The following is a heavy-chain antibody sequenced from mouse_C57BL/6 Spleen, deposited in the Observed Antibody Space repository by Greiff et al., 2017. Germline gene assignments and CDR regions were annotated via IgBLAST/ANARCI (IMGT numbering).Heavy chain of an antibody. Sequence: EVKLMESEGGLVQPGSSMKLSCTASGFTFSDYYMAWVRQVPEKGLEWVANINYDGSSTDYLDSLKSRFIISRDNAKNTLYLQMRSLKSEDTATYYCARFYYYGSSGYFDVWGTGTTVTVSS. J-gene: IGHJ1*03. CDR1: GFTFSDYY. CDR3: ARFYYYGSSGYFDV. D-gene: IGHD1-1*01. CDR2: INYDGSST. V-gene: IGHV5-16*01.